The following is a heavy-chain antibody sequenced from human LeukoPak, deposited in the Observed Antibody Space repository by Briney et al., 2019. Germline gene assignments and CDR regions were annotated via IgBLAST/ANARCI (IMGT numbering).Heavy chain of an antibody. CDR2: IYYSGST. V-gene: IGHV4-59*01. J-gene: IGHJ4*02. CDR3: ASSFKSTVTTLDY. Sequence: KTSETLSLTCTVSGGSISSYYWSWIRQPPGKGLEWIGYIYYSGSTNYNPSLKSRVTISVDTSKNQFSLKLSSVTAADTAVYYCASSFKSTVTTLDYWGQGTLVTVSS. D-gene: IGHD4-11*01. CDR1: GGSISSYY.